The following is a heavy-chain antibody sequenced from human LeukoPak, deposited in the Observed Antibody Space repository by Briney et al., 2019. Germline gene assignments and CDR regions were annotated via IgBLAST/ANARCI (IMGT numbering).Heavy chain of an antibody. J-gene: IGHJ5*02. D-gene: IGHD6-13*01. Sequence: ASVKVSCKASGYTFTGYYMHWVRQAPGQGLEWMGWINPNSGGTNYAQKFQGRVTMTRDTSISTAYVELSRLRSDDTAVYYCARIAAAGTLWFDPWGQGTLVTVSS. CDR3: ARIAAAGTLWFDP. CDR2: INPNSGGT. CDR1: GYTFTGYY. V-gene: IGHV1-2*02.